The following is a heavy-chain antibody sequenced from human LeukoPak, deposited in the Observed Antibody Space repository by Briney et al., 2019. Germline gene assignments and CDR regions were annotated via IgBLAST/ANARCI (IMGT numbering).Heavy chain of an antibody. J-gene: IGHJ3*02. CDR1: GGTFSSYA. V-gene: IGHV1-69*01. Sequence: SVKVSCKASGGTFSSYAISWVRQAPGQGLEWMGGIIPIFGTANYAQKFQGRVTITADESTSTAYMELSSLRSEDTAVYYCARDSPDWFFGAFDIWGQGTMVTVSS. CDR2: IIPIFGTA. CDR3: ARDSPDWFFGAFDI. D-gene: IGHD3-9*01.